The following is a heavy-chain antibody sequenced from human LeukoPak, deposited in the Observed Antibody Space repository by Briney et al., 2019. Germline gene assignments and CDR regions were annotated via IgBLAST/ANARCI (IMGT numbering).Heavy chain of an antibody. CDR1: GGSFSGYY. V-gene: IGHV4-34*01. CDR2: INHSGST. CDR3: ARGRSVPSWFDP. Sequence: SETLSLTCAVYGGSFSGYYWSWIRQPPGKGLEWIGEINHSGSTNYNPSLKSRVTISVDTSKNQFSLKLSSVTAADTAVYYCARGRSVPSWFDPWGRGTLVTVSS. J-gene: IGHJ5*02.